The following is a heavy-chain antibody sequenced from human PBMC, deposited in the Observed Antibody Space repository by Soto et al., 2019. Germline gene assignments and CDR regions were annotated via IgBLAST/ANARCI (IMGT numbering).Heavy chain of an antibody. CDR1: GFSFSSFA. Sequence: EVLLLEFGGGLVQPGGSLRLSCEASGFSFSSFAMNWVRQAPGKGLEWVSAIGDSGASTYYADSVKGRFTISRDNSRNTLYLQLNSLRAEDTAVYYCAKGVELDVGGNGTTVTVSS. J-gene: IGHJ6*04. CDR2: IGDSGAST. V-gene: IGHV3-23*01. CDR3: AKGVELDV.